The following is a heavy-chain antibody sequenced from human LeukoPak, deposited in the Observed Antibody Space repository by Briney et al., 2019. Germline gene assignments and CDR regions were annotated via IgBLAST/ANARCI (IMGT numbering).Heavy chain of an antibody. CDR1: GVPISSSSYY. CDR2: IYYSGST. D-gene: IGHD3-9*01. J-gene: IGHJ4*02. CDR3: ARGPYDTLTGYWALNY. Sequence: SEPLSLTRSLSGVPISSSSYYWGWIRQPPGKGLEWFGSIYYSGSTYYYPSLKSRLTISVETSKNQFSLKLSSVAAADTAVYYCARGPYDTLTGYWALNYWGQGTLVTVSS. V-gene: IGHV4-39*01.